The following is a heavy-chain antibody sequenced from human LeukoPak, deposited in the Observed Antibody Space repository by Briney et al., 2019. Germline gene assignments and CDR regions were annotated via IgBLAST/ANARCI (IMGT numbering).Heavy chain of an antibody. J-gene: IGHJ2*01. D-gene: IGHD3-22*01. CDR2: MSGSGGST. Sequence: GGSLRLSSAASGFTFSIYGMSWVRQAPGRGLEWVSAMSGSGGSTYYADSVKGRFTISRDNSKNTLYLQMNSLRAEDTAVYYCAKDGYYDSSAYYYVRYFDLWGRGTLVTVSS. V-gene: IGHV3-23*01. CDR1: GFTFSIYG. CDR3: AKDGYYDSSAYYYVRYFDL.